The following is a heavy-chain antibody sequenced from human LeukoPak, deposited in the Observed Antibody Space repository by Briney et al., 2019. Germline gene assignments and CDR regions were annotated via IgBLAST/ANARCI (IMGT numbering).Heavy chain of an antibody. CDR1: GYTLTELS. Sequence: ASVKVSCKVSGYTLTELSMHWVRQAPGKGLEWMGGFDPEAGGTIYAQKFQGRVTMTEDTSTDTAYMELSSLRSEDTAVYYCATGYQLPYRFGAFDIWGQGTMVTVSS. J-gene: IGHJ3*02. V-gene: IGHV1-24*01. CDR2: FDPEAGGT. CDR3: ATGYQLPYRFGAFDI. D-gene: IGHD2-2*02.